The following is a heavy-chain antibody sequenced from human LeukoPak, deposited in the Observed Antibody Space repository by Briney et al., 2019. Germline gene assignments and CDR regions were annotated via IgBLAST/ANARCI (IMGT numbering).Heavy chain of an antibody. V-gene: IGHV4-30-2*01. Sequence: SETLSLTCAVSGGSISSGGYSWSWIRQPPGKGLGWIGYIYHSGSTYYNPSLKSRVTISVDRSKNQFSLKLSSVTAADTAVYYCAADDSSGYYYVFVYWGQGTLVTVSS. J-gene: IGHJ4*02. CDR1: GGSISSGGYS. D-gene: IGHD3-22*01. CDR3: AADDSSGYYYVFVY. CDR2: IYHSGST.